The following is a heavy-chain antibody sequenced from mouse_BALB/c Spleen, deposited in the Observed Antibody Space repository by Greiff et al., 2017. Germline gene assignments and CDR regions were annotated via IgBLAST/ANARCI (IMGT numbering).Heavy chain of an antibody. Sequence: EVQLVESGPGLVKPSQSLSLTCTVTGYSITSDYAWNWIRQFPGNKLEWMGYISYSGSTSYNPSLKSRISITRDTSKNQFFLQLNSVTTEDTATYYCARSYGNYGYFDVWGAGTTVTVSS. J-gene: IGHJ1*01. CDR2: ISYSGST. D-gene: IGHD2-1*01. V-gene: IGHV3-2*02. CDR3: ARSYGNYGYFDV. CDR1: GYSITSDYA.